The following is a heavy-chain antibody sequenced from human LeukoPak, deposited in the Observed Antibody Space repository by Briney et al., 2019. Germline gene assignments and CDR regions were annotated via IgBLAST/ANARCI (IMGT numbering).Heavy chain of an antibody. CDR2: ISYDGSNK. D-gene: IGHD2-15*01. V-gene: IGHV3-30*18. CDR3: AKGAGCSGGSCYPEGPYYFDY. CDR1: GFTFSSYG. J-gene: IGHJ4*02. Sequence: GGSLRLSCAASGFTFSSYGMRWVRQAPGKGLEWVAVISYDGSNKYYADSVKGRFTISRDNSKNTLYLQMNSLRAEDTAVYYCAKGAGCSGGSCYPEGPYYFDYWGQGTLVTVSS.